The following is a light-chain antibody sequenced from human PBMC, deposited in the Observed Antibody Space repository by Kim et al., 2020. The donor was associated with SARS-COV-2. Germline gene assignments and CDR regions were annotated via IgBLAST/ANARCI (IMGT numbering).Light chain of an antibody. J-gene: IGKJ2*03. CDR1: QSVSSY. CDR3: QQRSNWPQYS. V-gene: IGKV3-11*01. Sequence: LPPGERATLSCRASQSVSSYLAWYQQKPGQAPRLLIYDASNRATGIPARFSGSGSGTDFTLTISSLEPEDFAVYYCQQRSNWPQYSFGQGTKLEI. CDR2: DAS.